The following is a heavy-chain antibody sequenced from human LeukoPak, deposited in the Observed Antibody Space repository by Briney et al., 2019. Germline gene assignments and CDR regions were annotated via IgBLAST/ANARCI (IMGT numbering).Heavy chain of an antibody. Sequence: GGTLRLSCTASGFTFSSYGMSWVRQAPGKGLDWVSAISGSGGSTYYADSVKGRFSISRDNSKNTLYLQMNSLRAEDTAVYYCAKGAKRLGYCSGGTCYSNYDYYYMDVWGKGTTVTISS. V-gene: IGHV3-23*01. CDR2: ISGSGGST. D-gene: IGHD2-15*01. J-gene: IGHJ6*03. CDR1: GFTFSSYG. CDR3: AKGAKRLGYCSGGTCYSNYDYYYMDV.